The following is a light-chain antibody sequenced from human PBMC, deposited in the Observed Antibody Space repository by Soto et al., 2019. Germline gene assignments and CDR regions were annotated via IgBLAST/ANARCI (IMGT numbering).Light chain of an antibody. J-gene: IGKJ5*01. CDR1: QGISNY. CDR3: QQYGSSEII. V-gene: IGKV1-27*01. Sequence: DIQMTQSPSALSASVGDRVTITCRASQGISNYLAWYQQKPGKVPQLLIYGASTLQSGVPSRFSGSGSGTDFTLTISSLEPEDFAVFYCQQYGSSEIIFGQGTRLEIK. CDR2: GAS.